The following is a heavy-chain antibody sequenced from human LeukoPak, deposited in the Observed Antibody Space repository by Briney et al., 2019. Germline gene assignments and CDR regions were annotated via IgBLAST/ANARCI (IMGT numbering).Heavy chain of an antibody. J-gene: IGHJ6*03. CDR1: GGTFSSYA. D-gene: IGHD2-2*01. Sequence: SVKVSCRASGGTFSSYAISWVRQGPGQGLEWMGGIIPIFGTANYAQKFQGRVTITADESTSTAYMELSSLRSEDTAVYYCARESPTYCSSTSRPRGYYYYYMDVWGKGTTVIDSS. CDR2: IIPIFGTA. V-gene: IGHV1-69*01. CDR3: ARESPTYCSSTSRPRGYYYYYMDV.